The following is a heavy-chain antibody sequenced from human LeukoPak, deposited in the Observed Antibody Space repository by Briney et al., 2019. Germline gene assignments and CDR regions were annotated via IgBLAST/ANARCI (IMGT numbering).Heavy chain of an antibody. CDR3: ARCLGMSLMEDAFDI. Sequence: GGSLRLSCAASGFTFSSYSMNWVRQAPGKGLEWVSYISSSSSTIYYADSVKGRFTISRDNAKNSLYLQMNSLRAEDTAVYYCARCLGMSLMEDAFDIWGQGTMVTVSS. V-gene: IGHV3-48*01. J-gene: IGHJ3*02. CDR1: GFTFSSYS. CDR2: ISSSSSTI. D-gene: IGHD3/OR15-3a*01.